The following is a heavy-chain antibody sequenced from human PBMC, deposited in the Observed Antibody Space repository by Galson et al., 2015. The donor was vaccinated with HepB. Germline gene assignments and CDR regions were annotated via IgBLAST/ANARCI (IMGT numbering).Heavy chain of an antibody. CDR1: GFTFSSYW. Sequence: SLRLSCAASGFTFSSYWMTWIRQAPGKGLEWVANIKQDGSEKYYVDSVKGRFTISRDNAKNSLYLQMNSLRTEDTAVYFCARDSRYSSVWSPRPLDYWGQGTLVTFSS. CDR2: IKQDGSEK. V-gene: IGHV3-7*03. D-gene: IGHD6-19*01. CDR3: ARDSRYSSVWSPRPLDY. J-gene: IGHJ4*02.